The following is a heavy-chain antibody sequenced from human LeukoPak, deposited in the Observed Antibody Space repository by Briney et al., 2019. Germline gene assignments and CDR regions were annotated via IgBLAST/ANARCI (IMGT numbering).Heavy chain of an antibody. V-gene: IGHV3-23*01. J-gene: IGHJ4*02. CDR1: GFTFSSYA. Sequence: TGGSLRLPCAASGFTFSSYAMSWVRQAPGKGLEWVSAISGSGGSTYYADSVKGRFTISRDNSKNTLYLQMNSLRAEDTAVYYCARHYYGSGIPETFDYWGQGTLVTVSS. CDR3: ARHYYGSGIPETFDY. CDR2: ISGSGGST. D-gene: IGHD3-10*01.